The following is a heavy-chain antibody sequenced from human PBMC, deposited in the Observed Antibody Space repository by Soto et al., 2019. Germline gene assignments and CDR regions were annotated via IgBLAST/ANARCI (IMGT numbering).Heavy chain of an antibody. V-gene: IGHV3-23*01. CDR2: ISGGGGTT. CDR1: GFTFSSHV. Sequence: EVQLLESGGGLVQPGGSLRLSCAASGFTFSSHVMNWVRQAPGKGLEWVAAISGGGGTTYYGDSVEGRFTMSRDNSKNTLYLQMNSLRAEDTAVYYCATEPRAPPPHDYGMDVWGQGTKVTVSS. CDR3: ATEPRAPPPHDYGMDV. J-gene: IGHJ6*02.